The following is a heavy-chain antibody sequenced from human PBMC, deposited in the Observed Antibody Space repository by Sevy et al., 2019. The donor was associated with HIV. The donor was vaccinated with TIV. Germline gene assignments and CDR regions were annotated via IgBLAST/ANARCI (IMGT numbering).Heavy chain of an antibody. CDR1: GFTFSSYW. D-gene: IGHD3-16*01. V-gene: IGHV3-74*01. Sequence: GGSLRLSCAASGFTFSSYWMHWVRQAPGKRLVWVARVNDDGTITYNADSVKGRFTISRDNAKNTLYLQMNSLRVDDTAVYFCVRDQRGPSNAFDMWCQGTLVTVSS. CDR3: VRDQRGPSNAFDM. J-gene: IGHJ3*02. CDR2: VNDDGTIT.